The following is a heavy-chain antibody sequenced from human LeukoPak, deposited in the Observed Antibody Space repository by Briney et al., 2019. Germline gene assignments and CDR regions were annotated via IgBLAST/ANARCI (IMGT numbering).Heavy chain of an antibody. Sequence: PGGSLRLSCVASGFTFSNYFMNWVRQAPGKGLEWVSAISSSSSYIYYADSVKGRFTISRDNAENSVYLQMHGLRAEDTAVYFCARGEEKATITGLDSWGQGTLVTVSS. V-gene: IGHV3-21*01. J-gene: IGHJ4*02. CDR1: GFTFSNYF. CDR2: ISSSSSYI. D-gene: IGHD5-24*01. CDR3: ARGEEKATITGLDS.